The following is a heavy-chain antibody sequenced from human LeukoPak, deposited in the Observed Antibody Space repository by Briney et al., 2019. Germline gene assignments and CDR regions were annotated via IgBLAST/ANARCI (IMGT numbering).Heavy chain of an antibody. Sequence: GGSLRLSCAASGFTFDDYAMHWDRQAPGKGLEWVSGISWNSGSIGYADSVKGRFTISRDNAKNSLYLQMNSLRAEDTALYYCAKDIHCSGGSCYSGFDPRGQGTLVTVFS. D-gene: IGHD2-15*01. CDR1: GFTFDDYA. J-gene: IGHJ5*02. CDR2: ISWNSGSI. CDR3: AKDIHCSGGSCYSGFDP. V-gene: IGHV3-9*01.